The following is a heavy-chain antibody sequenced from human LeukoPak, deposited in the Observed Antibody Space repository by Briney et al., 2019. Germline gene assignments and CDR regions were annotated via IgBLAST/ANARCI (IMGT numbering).Heavy chain of an antibody. CDR3: ARGYYDSSGFRFDY. V-gene: IGHV3-48*04. CDR2: ISGSGRTI. D-gene: IGHD3-22*01. CDR1: GFTFSNYG. Sequence: GGSLRLSCAASGFTFSNYGMNWVRQAPGKGLEWVSYISGSGRTIYYADSVEGRFTVSRDNAKNSLFLRMNSLRAEDTALYYCARGYYDSSGFRFDYWGQGTLVTVSS. J-gene: IGHJ4*02.